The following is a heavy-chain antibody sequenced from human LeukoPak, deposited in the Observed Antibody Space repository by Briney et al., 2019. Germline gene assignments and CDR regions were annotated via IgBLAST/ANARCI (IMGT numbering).Heavy chain of an antibody. J-gene: IGHJ3*02. CDR1: GFTFSSYG. D-gene: IGHD5-18*01. CDR2: ISYDGGKN. CDR3: AKGRQQWWTSDALDI. V-gene: IGHV3-30*18. Sequence: PAMSLRLSCAASGFTFSSYGMHWVRQAPGKWLEWVALISYDGGKNNYADSVKGRFTITRDNSKNTLQLQMNSLIPDDTAVYYCAKGRQQWWTSDALDIWGQGTMVSVS.